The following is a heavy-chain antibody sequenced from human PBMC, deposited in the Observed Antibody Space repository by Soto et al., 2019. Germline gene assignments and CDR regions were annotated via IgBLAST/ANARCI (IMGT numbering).Heavy chain of an antibody. J-gene: IGHJ4*02. D-gene: IGHD6-13*01. V-gene: IGHV3-30*03. CDR2: ISLDGGSI. CDR3: VVTAGDFDY. CDR1: GFTFNSYA. Sequence: QVQLVESGGGVVQPGRSLRLSCIASGFTFNSYALHWVRQAPGKGLEWVALISLDGGSIYYADSVKGRFTISRDNSENTVALQMNSLRRGDTAVYYCVVTAGDFDYWGQGTLVTVSS.